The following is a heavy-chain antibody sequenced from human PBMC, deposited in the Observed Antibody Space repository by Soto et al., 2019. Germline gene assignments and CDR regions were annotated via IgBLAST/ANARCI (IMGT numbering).Heavy chain of an antibody. V-gene: IGHV3-48*02. CDR3: ATGELWFGELLYFDY. D-gene: IGHD3-10*01. Sequence: GGSLRLSCAASGFIFSSYAMNWVRQAPGKGLEWVSYISSSSSTIYYADSVKGRFTISKDNAKNSLYLQMNSLRDEDTAVYYCATGELWFGELLYFDYWGQGTLVTVSS. J-gene: IGHJ4*02. CDR2: ISSSSSTI. CDR1: GFIFSSYA.